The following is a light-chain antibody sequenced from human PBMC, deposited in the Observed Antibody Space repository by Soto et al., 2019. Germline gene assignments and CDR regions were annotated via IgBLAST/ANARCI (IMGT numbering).Light chain of an antibody. CDR2: DSS. J-gene: IGKJ4*01. V-gene: IGKV3-11*01. CDR1: QSVSTY. CDR3: QQRVFRVT. Sequence: EIVLTQSPATLSLSPGDRASLSCRASQSVSTYLAWYQQKPGQAPRLLIYDSSNRAAGIPARFSGSGSGTDFTLTFSSLEPEDFAVYYCQQRVFRVTFGGGTKVEIK.